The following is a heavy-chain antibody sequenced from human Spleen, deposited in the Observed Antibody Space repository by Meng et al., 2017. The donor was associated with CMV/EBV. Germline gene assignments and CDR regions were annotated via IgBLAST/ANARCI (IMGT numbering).Heavy chain of an antibody. Sequence: PLGGSGLLLPSGSLALTFACYVGCCSGDDWSWIRQPPGKGLEWIGYIYYSGSTYYNPSLKSRVTISVDTSKNQFSLKLSSVTAADTAVYYCARVVPTTDSSSAPIDYWGQGTLVTVSS. V-gene: IGHV4-34*01. D-gene: IGHD6-6*01. CDR1: VGCCSGDD. J-gene: IGHJ4*02. CDR2: IYYSGST. CDR3: ARVVPTTDSSSAPIDY.